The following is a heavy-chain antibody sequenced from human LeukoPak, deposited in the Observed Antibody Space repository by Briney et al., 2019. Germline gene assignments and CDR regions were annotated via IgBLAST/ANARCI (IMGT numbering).Heavy chain of an antibody. J-gene: IGHJ4*02. V-gene: IGHV3-49*04. CDR3: TRDIDHFDY. CDR2: IRSKAYGGTT. D-gene: IGHD1-26*01. Sequence: GGSLRLSCTASGFTFGDYAMSWVRQAPGKGREWIGLIRSKAYGGTTEYAASVKGRFTISRDDSKSIAYLQMNSLKTEDTAVYYCTRDIDHFDYWGQGTLVTVSS. CDR1: GFTFGDYA.